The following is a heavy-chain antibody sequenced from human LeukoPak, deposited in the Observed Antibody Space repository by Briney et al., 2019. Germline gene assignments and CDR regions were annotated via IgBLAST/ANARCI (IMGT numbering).Heavy chain of an antibody. CDR1: GFTVSSNY. Sequence: GGSLRLSCAASGFTVSSNYMSWVRQAPGKGLEWVSVIYSGGSTYYADSVKGRFTISRDNSKNTLYLQMNSLRAEDTAVYYCAKDRAMVRGAPFDYWGQGTLVTVSS. V-gene: IGHV3-53*01. D-gene: IGHD3-10*01. CDR2: IYSGGST. CDR3: AKDRAMVRGAPFDY. J-gene: IGHJ4*02.